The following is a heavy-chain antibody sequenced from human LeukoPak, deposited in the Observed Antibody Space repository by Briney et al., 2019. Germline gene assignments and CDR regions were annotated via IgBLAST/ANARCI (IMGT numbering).Heavy chain of an antibody. J-gene: IGHJ4*02. CDR2: ISGSGSST. Sequence: QPGGSLRLSCAASGFTLSSYAMSWVRQAPGKGLEWVSGISGSGSSTYYADSVKGRFTISRDNSKNTLYLQMNSLRADDTAVYYCARGGYSGSGNYFDYWGQGTLVTVSS. V-gene: IGHV3-23*01. CDR1: GFTLSSYA. D-gene: IGHD3-10*01. CDR3: ARGGYSGSGNYFDY.